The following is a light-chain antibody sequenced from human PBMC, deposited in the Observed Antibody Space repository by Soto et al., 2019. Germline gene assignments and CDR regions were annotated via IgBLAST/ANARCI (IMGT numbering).Light chain of an antibody. Sequence: QSVLTQPPSVSGAPGQRVTISCTGSSSNIGAHYDVHWYQQLPGTAPKLLIYGNSNRPSGVPDRFSGSKSGTSASLAITGLQAEDEADYYCQSYDSSLSGSYVFGTGTKLTVL. CDR3: QSYDSSLSGSYV. V-gene: IGLV1-40*01. J-gene: IGLJ1*01. CDR2: GNS. CDR1: SSNIGAHYD.